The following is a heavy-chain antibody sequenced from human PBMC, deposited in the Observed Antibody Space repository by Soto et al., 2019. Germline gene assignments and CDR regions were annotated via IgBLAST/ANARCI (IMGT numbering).Heavy chain of an antibody. Sequence: GASVKVSCKISGHTLTELSIHWVRQAPGKGLEWMGGFDPEGGEAIYAQKWHGRVTVTEDTVTDTAYMELSGLNSDDTAVYYCAKAVPPFVVVTASDYWGQGTLVTVSS. V-gene: IGHV1-24*01. J-gene: IGHJ4*02. CDR1: GHTLTELS. D-gene: IGHD2-21*02. CDR2: FDPEGGEA. CDR3: AKAVPPFVVVTASDY.